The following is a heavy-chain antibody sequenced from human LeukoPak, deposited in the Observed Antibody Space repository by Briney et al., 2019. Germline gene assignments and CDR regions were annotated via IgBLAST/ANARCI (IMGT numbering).Heavy chain of an antibody. CDR1: GGSVSSSSYY. V-gene: IGHV4-39*01. CDR2: IYYSGST. J-gene: IGHJ4*02. CDR3: ARSMIAVVTAFDY. Sequence: SETLSLTCTVSGGSVSSSSYYWGWIRQPPGKGLEWIGSIYYSGSTYYNPSLKSRVTISVDTSKNQFSLKLSSVTAADTAVYYCARSMIAVVTAFDYWGQGTLVTVSS. D-gene: IGHD3-22*01.